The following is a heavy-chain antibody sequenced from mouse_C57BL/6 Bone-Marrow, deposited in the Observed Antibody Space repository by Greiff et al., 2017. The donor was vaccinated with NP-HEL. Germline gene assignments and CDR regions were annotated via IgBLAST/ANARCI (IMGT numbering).Heavy chain of an antibody. CDR3: TYYYGSSPYAMDY. CDR2: IDPENGDT. J-gene: IGHJ4*01. Sequence: EVQLQQSGAELVRPGASVKLSCTASGFNIKDDYMHWVKQRPEQDLEWIGWIDPENGDTEYASKFQGKATITADTSSNTAYLQLSSLTSEDTAVYYCTYYYGSSPYAMDYWGQGTSVTVSS. CDR1: GFNIKDDY. V-gene: IGHV14-4*01. D-gene: IGHD1-1*01.